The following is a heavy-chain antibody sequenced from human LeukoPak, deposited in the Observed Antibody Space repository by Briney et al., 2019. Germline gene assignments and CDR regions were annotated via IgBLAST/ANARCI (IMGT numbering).Heavy chain of an antibody. D-gene: IGHD5-18*01. Sequence: QSGGSLRLSCAASGFTFSNYAMSWVRQAPGKGLEWVTAISGSGGSIYYADSVKGRFTISRDNPKNTLYLQMNSLRAEDTAVYYCAKDDSFWFDPWGQGILVTVSS. CDR1: GFTFSNYA. CDR2: ISGSGGSI. J-gene: IGHJ5*02. CDR3: AKDDSFWFDP. V-gene: IGHV3-23*01.